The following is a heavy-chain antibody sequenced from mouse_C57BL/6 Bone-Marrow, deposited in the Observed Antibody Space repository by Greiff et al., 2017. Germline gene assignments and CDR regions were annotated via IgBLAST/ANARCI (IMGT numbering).Heavy chain of an antibody. CDR1: GFNFKDYY. V-gene: IGHV14-2*01. J-gene: IGHJ2*01. CDR3: TRSRIYYGTNY. Sequence: EVQLQQSGAELVKPGASVKLSCTASGFNFKDYYIHWVKQRNEQSLEWIGRIDPEDGETKYAPKFQDKATITADTTSNTAYLQLSSLTSEDTAVYYCTRSRIYYGTNYGGQGTTLTVTA. D-gene: IGHD1-1*01. CDR2: IDPEDGET.